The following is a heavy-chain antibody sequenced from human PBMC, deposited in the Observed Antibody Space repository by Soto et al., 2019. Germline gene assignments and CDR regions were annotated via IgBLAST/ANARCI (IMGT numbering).Heavy chain of an antibody. D-gene: IGHD5-18*01. CDR2: ISYDGSNK. CDR3: ARDLLVSDSYGYPDFDY. J-gene: IGHJ4*02. Sequence: GGSLRLSCAASGFTFSSYAMHWVRQAPGKGLEWVAVISYDGSNKYYGDSVKGRFTISRDNSKNTLYLQMNSLRAEDTAVYYCARDLLVSDSYGYPDFDYWGQGTLVTVSS. V-gene: IGHV3-30-3*01. CDR1: GFTFSSYA.